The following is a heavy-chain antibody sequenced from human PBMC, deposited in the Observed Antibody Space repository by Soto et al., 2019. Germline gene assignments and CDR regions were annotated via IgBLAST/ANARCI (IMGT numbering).Heavy chain of an antibody. Sequence: PSETLSLTCTVSGGSISGYRWSWIRQPPGKGLEWIGYIHYTGNTNYNPSLKSRVTISVDTSKNQFPLNLSSMTAADTAVYYCARQGRLAAAGTFDYWGQGSLVTVSS. CDR2: IHYTGNT. CDR3: ARQGRLAAAGTFDY. CDR1: GGSISGYR. J-gene: IGHJ4*02. D-gene: IGHD6-13*01. V-gene: IGHV4-59*08.